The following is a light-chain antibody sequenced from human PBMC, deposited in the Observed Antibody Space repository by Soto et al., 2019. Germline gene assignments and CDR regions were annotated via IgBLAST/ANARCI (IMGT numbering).Light chain of an antibody. CDR3: CSSGGSPTYV. V-gene: IGLV2-23*02. CDR2: EVN. J-gene: IGLJ1*01. Sequence: QSALTQPASVSGSPGQSITISCTGTSSNVGSYKLVSWYQQHPGKAPKLMIFEVNKRPSGVSNRFSGSKSGNTASLTISGLKVEDEGDYYCCSSGGSPTYVFGPGTKLTVL. CDR1: SSNVGSYKL.